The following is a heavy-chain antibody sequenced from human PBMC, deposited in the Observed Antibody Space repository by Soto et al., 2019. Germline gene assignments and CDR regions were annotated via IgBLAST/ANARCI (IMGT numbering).Heavy chain of an antibody. Sequence: GGSLRLSCAVSGFTFSSYSMNWVRQAPGKGLEWVSYISGSSGTIYYADSVKGRFTISRDNAKNSLYLQMNSLRAEDTTVYYCAKVGGGYIVVVPAAPQTSTFAPWGQGTLVPVSS. CDR1: GFTFSSYS. J-gene: IGHJ5*02. D-gene: IGHD2-2*01. CDR2: ISGSSGTI. CDR3: AKVGGGYIVVVPAAPQTSTFAP. V-gene: IGHV3-48*01.